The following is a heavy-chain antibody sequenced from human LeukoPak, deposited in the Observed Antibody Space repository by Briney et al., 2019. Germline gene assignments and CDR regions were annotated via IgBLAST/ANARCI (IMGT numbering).Heavy chain of an antibody. CDR3: ARLRSGQWLVLFDY. CDR1: GYTFTGYY. J-gene: IGHJ4*02. CDR2: INPNSGGT. D-gene: IGHD6-19*01. Sequence: ASVKVSCKTSGYTFTGYYMHWVRQAPGQGLEWMGWINPNSGGTNYAQKFQGRVTMTRDTSISTAYMELSRLRSDDTAVYYCARLRSGQWLVLFDYWGQGTLVTVSS. V-gene: IGHV1-2*02.